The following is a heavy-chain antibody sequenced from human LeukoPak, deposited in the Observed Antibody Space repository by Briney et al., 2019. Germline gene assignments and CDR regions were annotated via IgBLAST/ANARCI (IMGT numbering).Heavy chain of an antibody. J-gene: IGHJ4*02. CDR2: INTNTGNP. D-gene: IGHD3-22*01. CDR1: GYTFTSYA. CDR3: ARTTYYYDSSGYSDFDY. V-gene: IGHV7-4-1*02. Sequence: ASVKVSCKASGYTFTSYAMNWVRQAPGQGLEWMGWINTNTGNPTYAQGFTGRFVFSLDTSVSTAYLQISSLKAEDTAVYYCARTTYYYDSSGYSDFDYWGQGTLVTVSS.